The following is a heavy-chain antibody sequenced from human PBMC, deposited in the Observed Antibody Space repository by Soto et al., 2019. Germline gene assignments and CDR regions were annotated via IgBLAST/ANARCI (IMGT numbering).Heavy chain of an antibody. CDR3: ASRSYYDSSGYVD. Sequence: GESLTISCKVSGYSFTSYWIVWVRQMPGKGLEWMGIIYPGDSDTRYSPSFQGQVTISADKSISTAYLQWSSLKASDTAMYYCASRSYYDSSGYVDWGQGTQVTVSS. V-gene: IGHV5-51*01. D-gene: IGHD3-22*01. CDR2: IYPGDSDT. J-gene: IGHJ4*02. CDR1: GYSFTSYW.